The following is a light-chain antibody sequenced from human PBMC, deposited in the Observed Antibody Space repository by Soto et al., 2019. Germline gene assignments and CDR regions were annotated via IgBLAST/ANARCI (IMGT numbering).Light chain of an antibody. CDR1: QSVSSN. CDR2: GAS. V-gene: IGKV3-15*01. CDR3: QQYNNWPGGT. Sequence: EIVMTQSPATLSVSPGERATLSYRASQSVSSNLAWYQQKPGQAPRLLIYGASTRATGIPARFSGSGSGTEFTLTISSLQSEDFAVYYCQQYNNWPGGTFGGGTKVEIK. J-gene: IGKJ4*01.